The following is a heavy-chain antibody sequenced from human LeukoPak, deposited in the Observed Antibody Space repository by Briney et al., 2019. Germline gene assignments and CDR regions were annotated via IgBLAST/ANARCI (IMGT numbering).Heavy chain of an antibody. CDR2: LYDDGTT. CDR3: ARELLYHYYEY. D-gene: IGHD2-2*01. CDR1: GFTVSRHF. J-gene: IGHJ4*02. Sequence: AGGSLRLSCEVSGFTVSRHFMSRVRQAPGKGLDWVSVLYDDGTTHYADSVKGRFTISRGTSQNILYLEMNSLRADDTAVYYCARELLYHYYEYWGQGTLVTVSA. V-gene: IGHV3-53*01.